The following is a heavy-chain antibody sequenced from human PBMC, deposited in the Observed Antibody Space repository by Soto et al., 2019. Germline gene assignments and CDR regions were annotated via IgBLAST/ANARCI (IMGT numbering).Heavy chain of an antibody. CDR2: IYYSGST. J-gene: IGHJ5*02. CDR3: ARDRGGYCSGGGCYSWFDP. V-gene: IGHV4-59*01. Sequence: SETLSLTCTVSGGSISSYYWSWIRQPPGKGLEWIGYIYYSGSTNYNPSLKSRVTISVDTSKNQFSLKLSSVTAADTAVYYCARDRGGYCSGGGCYSWFDPWGQGTLVTVSS. CDR1: GGSISSYY. D-gene: IGHD2-15*01.